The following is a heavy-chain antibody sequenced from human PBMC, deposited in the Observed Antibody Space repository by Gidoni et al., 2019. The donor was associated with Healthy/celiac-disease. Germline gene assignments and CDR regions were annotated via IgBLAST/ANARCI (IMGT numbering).Heavy chain of an antibody. D-gene: IGHD6-19*01. CDR3: ARGLNTVLDY. Sequence: QVQLVESGGGVVQPGRPLRLSCAAAGFTFSSYGRHWVRQAPGKGLGWVAVIWYDGSNKYYADSVKGRFTISRDNSKNTLYLQMNSLRAEDTAVYYCARGLNTVLDYWGQGTLVTVSS. CDR2: IWYDGSNK. V-gene: IGHV3-33*01. J-gene: IGHJ4*02. CDR1: GFTFSSYG.